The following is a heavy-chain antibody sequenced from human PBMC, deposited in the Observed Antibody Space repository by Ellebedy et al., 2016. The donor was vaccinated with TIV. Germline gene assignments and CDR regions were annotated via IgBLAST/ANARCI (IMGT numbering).Heavy chain of an antibody. J-gene: IGHJ3*02. Sequence: GESLKISCVVSGFTFSTYAMRWFRQAPGKGLEWVSALTTGGVTFYADSVKGRFTISRDNSKDTLYLQVNSLRAEDTAVYYCARDPVGVGPAFDIWGQGTMVTVSS. CDR3: ARDPVGVGPAFDI. CDR2: LTTGGVT. CDR1: GFTFSTYA. D-gene: IGHD4-23*01. V-gene: IGHV3-23*01.